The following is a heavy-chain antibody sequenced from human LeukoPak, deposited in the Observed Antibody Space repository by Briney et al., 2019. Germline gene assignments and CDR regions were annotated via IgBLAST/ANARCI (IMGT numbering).Heavy chain of an antibody. D-gene: IGHD3-10*01. Sequence: GGSLRLSCAASGFTFDDYGMSWVRQAPGKGLEWVSGITWNSGSIVYADSVRGRFTISRDNAKNSLYVQMNNLRPEDTALYYCARTPSRYGSGSYVWFDPWGQGTLVTVSS. J-gene: IGHJ5*02. CDR1: GFTFDDYG. CDR3: ARTPSRYGSGSYVWFDP. CDR2: ITWNSGSI. V-gene: IGHV3-9*01.